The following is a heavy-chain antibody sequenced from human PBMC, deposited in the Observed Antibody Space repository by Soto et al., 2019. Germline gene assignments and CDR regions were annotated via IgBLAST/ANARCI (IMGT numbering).Heavy chain of an antibody. CDR2: ISATGTYT. V-gene: IGHV3-21*01. CDR3: TTEYNSRQDLNH. CDR1: GFTFSTCS. Sequence: EVQLVESGGGLVEPGGSLRLSCATSGFTFSTCSMNWVRQAPGKGLEWVSSISATGTYTFYADSLKGRFTISRDNARKSLFLQLNSLRVEYTAIYYLTTEYNSRQDLNHWCQGALVTVSS. J-gene: IGHJ5*02. D-gene: IGHD6-6*01.